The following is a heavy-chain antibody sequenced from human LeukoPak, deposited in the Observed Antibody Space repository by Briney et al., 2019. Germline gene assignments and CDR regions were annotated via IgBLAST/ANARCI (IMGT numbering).Heavy chain of an antibody. J-gene: IGHJ5*02. CDR3: AKGSITMVRGGTTNWFDP. CDR1: GFTFSSYA. D-gene: IGHD3-10*01. CDR2: ISGSGGST. Sequence: GGSLRLSCAASGFTFSSYAMSWVRQAPGKGLEWVSAISGSGGSTYYADSVKGRFTISRDNSKNTLYLQMNSLRAEDKAVYYCAKGSITMVRGGTTNWFDPWGQGTLVTVSS. V-gene: IGHV3-23*01.